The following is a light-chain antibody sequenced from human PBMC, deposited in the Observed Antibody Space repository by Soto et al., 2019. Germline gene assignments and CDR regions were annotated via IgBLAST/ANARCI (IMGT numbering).Light chain of an antibody. Sequence: DIEVVQSPSPLSASVGDTVTTTCRASQKSSPWLAWYQQKPGQAPKLLMYDVSSLKRGVPSRFSGSGSGTEFTLTISSLQPDDFATYYCQHYNSYSEAFGQGTKVDVK. CDR1: QKSSPW. CDR2: DVS. V-gene: IGKV1-5*01. CDR3: QHYNSYSEA. J-gene: IGKJ1*01.